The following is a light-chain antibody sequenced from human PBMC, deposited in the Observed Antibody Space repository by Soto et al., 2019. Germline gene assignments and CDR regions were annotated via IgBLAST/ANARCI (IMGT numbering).Light chain of an antibody. J-gene: IGKJ4*01. Sequence: DIQLTQSPSSLSASVGDRATITCRASQSIRSYLNWYQQKPGKAPKLLIYAASSLQTGVSSRFSGSGSGTDFTLTISNLQPEDFATYYCQQTSSTPTFGGGTKVEIK. V-gene: IGKV1-39*01. CDR1: QSIRSY. CDR3: QQTSSTPT. CDR2: AAS.